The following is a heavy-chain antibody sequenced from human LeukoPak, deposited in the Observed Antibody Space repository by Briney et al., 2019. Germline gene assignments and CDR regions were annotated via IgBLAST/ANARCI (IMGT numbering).Heavy chain of an antibody. V-gene: IGHV4-30-2*01. Sequence: SQTLSLACAVSGGSISSGGYSWSWIRQPPGKGLEWIGYIYHSGSTYYNPSLKSRVTISVDTSKNQFSLKLSSVTAADTAVYYCARSGSSGWYLDFDYWGQGTLVTVSS. CDR2: IYHSGST. CDR3: ARSGSSGWYLDFDY. J-gene: IGHJ4*02. D-gene: IGHD6-19*01. CDR1: GGSISSGGYS.